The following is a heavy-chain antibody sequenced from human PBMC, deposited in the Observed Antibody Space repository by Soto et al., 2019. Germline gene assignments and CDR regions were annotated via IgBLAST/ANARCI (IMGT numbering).Heavy chain of an antibody. CDR1: GGSVSSGSYY. Sequence: NPSETLSLTCTVSGGSVSSGSYYWSWIRQPPGKGLEWIGYIYYSGTTHYNPSLKSRVTISVDTSKKQFSLKLTSVTAADTAVYYCARERTVDPTFFDYWGRGTLVTVSS. D-gene: IGHD3-16*01. CDR2: IYYSGTT. J-gene: IGHJ4*02. CDR3: ARERTVDPTFFDY. V-gene: IGHV4-61*01.